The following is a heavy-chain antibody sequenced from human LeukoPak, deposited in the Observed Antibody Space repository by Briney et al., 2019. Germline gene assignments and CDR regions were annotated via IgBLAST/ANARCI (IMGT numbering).Heavy chain of an antibody. CDR1: GYTFTSYG. V-gene: IGHV1-18*01. CDR3: ASHHGSGVDYYYYYMDV. J-gene: IGHJ6*03. Sequence: ASVKVSCKASGYTFTSYGISWVRQAPGQGLEWMGRINAYNGNTNYAQKLQGRVTMTEDTSTDTAYMELSSLRSEDTAVYYCASHHGSGVDYYYYYMDVWGKGTTVTVSS. CDR2: INAYNGNT. D-gene: IGHD3-10*01.